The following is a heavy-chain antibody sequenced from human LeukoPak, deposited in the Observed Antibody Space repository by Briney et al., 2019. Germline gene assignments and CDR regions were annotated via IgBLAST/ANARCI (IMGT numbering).Heavy chain of an antibody. CDR2: ISSSSSYI. D-gene: IGHD2-15*01. V-gene: IGHV3-21*01. CDR3: ARESGSGEFDY. J-gene: IGHJ4*02. Sequence: PGGSLRLSCAASRFTFSSYKVNWVRQAPRKGLEWVSSISSSSSYIYYADSVKGRFTISRDNARNSLYPQMNSLRAEDTAVYYCARESGSGEFDYWGQGTLVTVSS. CDR1: RFTFSSYK.